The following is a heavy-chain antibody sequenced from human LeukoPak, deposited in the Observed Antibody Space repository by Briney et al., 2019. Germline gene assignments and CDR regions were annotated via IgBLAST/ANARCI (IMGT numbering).Heavy chain of an antibody. J-gene: IGHJ5*02. Sequence: ASVKVSCKASAYTFTTYVMNWVRQSPGQGLEWMGWINTNTGNPTYAQGFTGRFVFSLDTSVSTVYLQITSLKTEDTAVYYCARGLGSSWSRTWFDPWGQETLVTVSS. V-gene: IGHV7-4-1*02. D-gene: IGHD6-13*01. CDR2: INTNTGNP. CDR1: AYTFTTYV. CDR3: ARGLGSSWSRTWFDP.